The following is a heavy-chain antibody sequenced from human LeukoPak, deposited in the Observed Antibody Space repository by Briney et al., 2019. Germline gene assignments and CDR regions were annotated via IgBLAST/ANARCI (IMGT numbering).Heavy chain of an antibody. V-gene: IGHV3-33*06. Sequence: GGSLRLSCVASGFTFSRYGMQWVRQAPGKGLEWVAVIWYDGSNKYYGDSVKGRFTISRDNSKNTLYLQMNSLRAEDTAIYYCAKGHRVTMISPDAFDIWGQGTLVTVSS. D-gene: IGHD3-22*01. CDR1: GFTFSRYG. CDR3: AKGHRVTMISPDAFDI. CDR2: IWYDGSNK. J-gene: IGHJ3*02.